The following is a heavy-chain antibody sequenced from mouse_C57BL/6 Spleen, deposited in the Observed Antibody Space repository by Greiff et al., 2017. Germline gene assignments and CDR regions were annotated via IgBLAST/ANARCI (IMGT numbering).Heavy chain of an antibody. Sequence: QVQLQQPGAELVKPGASVKLSCKASGYTFTSYWMHWVKQRPGQGLEWIGMIHPNSGSTNYNEKFKSKATLTVDKSSSTAYMQLSGLASEDSAVYYYARVKGYYFDYWGQGTTLTVSS. CDR2: IHPNSGST. J-gene: IGHJ2*01. CDR1: GYTFTSYW. V-gene: IGHV1-64*01. CDR3: ARVKGYYFDY.